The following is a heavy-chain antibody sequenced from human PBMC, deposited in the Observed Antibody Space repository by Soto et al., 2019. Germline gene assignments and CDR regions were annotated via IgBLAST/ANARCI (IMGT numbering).Heavy chain of an antibody. J-gene: IGHJ4*02. D-gene: IGHD3-22*01. CDR2: IYHSGST. V-gene: IGHV4-30-2*01. Sequence: QLQLQESGSGLVKPSQTLSLTCAVSGGSISSGGYSWSWIRQPPGKGLEWIGYIYHSGSTYYNPSLKSRVTISVDRSKNQFSLKLSSVTAADTAVYYCARALPGYYDSSGYFDYWGQGTLVTVSS. CDR1: GGSISSGGYS. CDR3: ARALPGYYDSSGYFDY.